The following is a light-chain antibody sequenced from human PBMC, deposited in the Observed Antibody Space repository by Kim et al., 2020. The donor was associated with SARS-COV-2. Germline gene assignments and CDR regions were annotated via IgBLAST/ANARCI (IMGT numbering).Light chain of an antibody. Sequence: VALGQTVRITCQGDSLRSYSATWYQQRPRQAPVLVIYGRNNRPSGIPDRFSGSSSGNTASLTISGAQAEDEADFYCQSRDSGGNVLFGGGTQLTVL. V-gene: IGLV3-19*01. CDR2: GRN. CDR1: SLRSYS. J-gene: IGLJ2*01. CDR3: QSRDSGGNVL.